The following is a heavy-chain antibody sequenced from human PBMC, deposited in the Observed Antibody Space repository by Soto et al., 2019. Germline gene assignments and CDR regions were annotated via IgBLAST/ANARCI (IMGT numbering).Heavy chain of an antibody. CDR2: IYYSGTT. J-gene: IGHJ6*02. CDR1: GGSISSGGYY. Sequence: QVQLQESGPGLVKPSQTLSLTCTVSGGSISSGGYYWYRIRQHPGQDLEWNGYIYYSGTTYYNPCLKSRVTISVDTSKNQVSRKRSSVTAADTAVYYCAASCVACGGFNYYGMDVWGQGTTVTVSS. CDR3: AASCVACGGFNYYGMDV. D-gene: IGHD2-21*01. V-gene: IGHV4-31*03.